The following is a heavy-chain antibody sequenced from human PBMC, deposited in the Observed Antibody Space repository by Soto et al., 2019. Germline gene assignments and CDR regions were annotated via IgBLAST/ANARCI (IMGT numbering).Heavy chain of an antibody. V-gene: IGHV3-7*01. Sequence: GGSLRLCCTASGFSFNGHWMSWVRQAPGKGRGWVARIKQDGSENYYVDSVKGRFTISRDNAEGSLSLQMNSLRAEDTAVYYCACDPYYYDSHYYCGVDVWGQGTTVTSP. CDR2: IKQDGSEN. CDR1: GFSFNGHW. J-gene: IGHJ6*02. CDR3: ACDPYYYDSHYYCGVDV. D-gene: IGHD3-22*01.